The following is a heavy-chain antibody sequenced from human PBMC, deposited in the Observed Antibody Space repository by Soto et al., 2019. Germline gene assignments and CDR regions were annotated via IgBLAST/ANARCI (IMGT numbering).Heavy chain of an antibody. CDR1: GYSFTSYW. D-gene: IGHD1-26*01. Sequence: GESLKISCKGSGYSFTSYWIGWVRQMPGKGLEWMGIIYPGDSDTRYSPSFQGQVTISADKSISTAYLQWSSLKASDTAMYYCPSRTPQERELESGSFDNWGQGTLVTVSS. J-gene: IGHJ4*02. V-gene: IGHV5-51*01. CDR3: PSRTPQERELESGSFDN. CDR2: IYPGDSDT.